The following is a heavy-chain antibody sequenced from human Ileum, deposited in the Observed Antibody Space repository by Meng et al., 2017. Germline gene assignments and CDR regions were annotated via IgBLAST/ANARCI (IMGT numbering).Heavy chain of an antibody. D-gene: IGHD1-26*01. CDR2: IHHSGST. J-gene: IGHJ4*02. CDR1: GGPINNMDW. Sequence: VTCAVPGGPINNMDWCSRVRQPPGKGLEWIEEIHHSGSTNSKRALKSRVTISVDKSKKQFSLKLNSVTAADTAVYYCAGEWSGSYRHFDYWGQGTLVTVSS. CDR3: AGEWSGSYRHFDY. V-gene: IGHV4-4*02.